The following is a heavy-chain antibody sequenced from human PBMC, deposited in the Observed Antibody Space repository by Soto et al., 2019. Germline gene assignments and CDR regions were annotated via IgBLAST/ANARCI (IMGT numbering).Heavy chain of an antibody. CDR2: IYYSGST. CDR1: GGAISSSSYY. CDR3: ARQSRDWFDP. Sequence: SETLSLTCTVSGGAISSSSYYWGWIRQPPGKGLEWIGSIYYSGSTYYNPSLKSRVTISVDTSKNQFSLKLSSVTAADTAVYYCARQSRDWFDPWGQGTLVTVSS. D-gene: IGHD2-21*01. V-gene: IGHV4-39*01. J-gene: IGHJ5*02.